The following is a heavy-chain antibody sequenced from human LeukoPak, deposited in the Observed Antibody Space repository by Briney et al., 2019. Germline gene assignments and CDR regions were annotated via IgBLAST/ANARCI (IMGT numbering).Heavy chain of an antibody. CDR3: ATPSMVRGVTKPLDI. D-gene: IGHD3-10*01. V-gene: IGHV1-2*02. J-gene: IGHJ3*02. Sequence: GASVKVSCKASGYTFTGYYTHWVRQAPGQGLEWMGWINPNSGGTNYAQKFQGRVTMTRDTSISTAYMELSRLRSDDTAVYYCATPSMVRGVTKPLDIWGQGTMVTVSS. CDR1: GYTFTGYY. CDR2: INPNSGGT.